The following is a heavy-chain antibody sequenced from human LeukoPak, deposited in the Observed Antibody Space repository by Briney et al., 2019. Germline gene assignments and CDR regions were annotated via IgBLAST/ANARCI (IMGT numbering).Heavy chain of an antibody. Sequence: PGGSLRLSCAASGFTFSSYAMSWVRQAPGKGLERVSAISGSGGSTYYADSVKGRFTISRDNSKNTLYLQMNSLRAEDTAVYYCAKVPSLEVGATPFDYWGQGTLVTVSS. CDR1: GFTFSSYA. CDR2: ISGSGGST. J-gene: IGHJ4*02. CDR3: AKVPSLEVGATPFDY. V-gene: IGHV3-23*01. D-gene: IGHD1-26*01.